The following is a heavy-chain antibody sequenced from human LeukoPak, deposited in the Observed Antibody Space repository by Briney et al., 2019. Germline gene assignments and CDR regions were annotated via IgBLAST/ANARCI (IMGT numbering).Heavy chain of an antibody. CDR2: ISGSGGST. V-gene: IGHV3-23*01. D-gene: IGHD4-17*01. CDR3: AKFRDHGDYLHADFDS. J-gene: IGHJ4*02. CDR1: GFTFSRHW. Sequence: PGGSLRLSCAASGFTFSRHWMSWVRQAPGKGLEWVSAISGSGGSTYYADSVKGRFTISRDNSKNTLYLQVNSLRAEDSAVYYCAKFRDHGDYLHADFDSWGQGTLVTVSS.